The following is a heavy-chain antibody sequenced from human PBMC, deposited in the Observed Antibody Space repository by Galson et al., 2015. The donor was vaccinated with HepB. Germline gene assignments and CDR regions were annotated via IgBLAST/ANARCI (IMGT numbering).Heavy chain of an antibody. Sequence: SLRLSCAASGFTFSSYAMHWVRQAPGKGLEYVSAISSYGDITYYANSVKGRFTISRDNSKNTLYLQMGSLGAEDMAVYYCARGPTNYDYGDGRYYYYYMDVWGQGTTVTVSS. V-gene: IGHV3-64*01. J-gene: IGHJ6*02. D-gene: IGHD4-17*01. CDR1: GFTFSSYA. CDR2: ISSYGDIT. CDR3: ARGPTNYDYGDGRYYYYYMDV.